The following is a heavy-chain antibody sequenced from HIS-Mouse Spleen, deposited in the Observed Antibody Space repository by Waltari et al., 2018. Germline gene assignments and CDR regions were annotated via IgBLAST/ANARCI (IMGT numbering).Heavy chain of an antibody. D-gene: IGHD3-10*01. CDR2: IYSGGST. CDR3: ARDGSGSGSPYYYGMDV. Sequence: EVQLVESGGGLIQPGGSLRLSCAASGLPVSSNYMSWVRQAPGKGLEWVSVIYSGGSTYYADSVKGRFTISRDNSKNTLYLQMNSLRAEDTAVYYCARDGSGSGSPYYYGMDVWGQGTTVTVSS. J-gene: IGHJ6*02. CDR1: GLPVSSNY. V-gene: IGHV3-53*01.